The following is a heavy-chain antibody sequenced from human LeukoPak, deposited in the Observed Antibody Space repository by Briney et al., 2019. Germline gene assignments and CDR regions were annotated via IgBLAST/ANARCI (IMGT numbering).Heavy chain of an antibody. V-gene: IGHV4-34*01. J-gene: IGHJ3*02. CDR1: GGSFSGYY. CDR2: INHSGST. Sequence: SETLSLTCAVYGGSFSGYYWSWIRQPPGKGLEWSGEINHSGSTNYNPSLKSRVTISVDTSKNQFSLKLSSVTAADTAVYYCASGYCGGACQLGGVDMWGQGTMVTVSS. CDR3: ASGYCGGACQLGGVDM. D-gene: IGHD2-21*02.